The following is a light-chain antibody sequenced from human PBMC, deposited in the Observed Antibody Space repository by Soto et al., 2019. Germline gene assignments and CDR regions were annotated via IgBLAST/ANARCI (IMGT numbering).Light chain of an antibody. J-gene: IGLJ1*01. V-gene: IGLV2-14*01. CDR2: DVS. CDR1: SSDVGGYNY. Sequence: QSALTQPASVSGSPGQSITISCTGTSSDVGGYNYVSWYQQHPGKAPKLMIYDVSNRPSGVSNRFSGSKSGNTASLTISGLQAEDEADYYCSSYTRSSFYXFGTGXKVTVL. CDR3: SSYTRSSFYX.